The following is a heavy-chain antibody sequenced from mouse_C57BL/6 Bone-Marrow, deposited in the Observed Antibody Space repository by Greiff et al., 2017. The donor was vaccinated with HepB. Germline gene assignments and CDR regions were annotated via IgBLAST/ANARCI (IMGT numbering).Heavy chain of an antibody. D-gene: IGHD2-4*01. V-gene: IGHV1-19*01. Sequence: EVQLQESGPVLVKPGASVKMSCKASGYTFTDYYMNWVKQSHGKSLEWIGVINPYNGGTSYNQKFKGKAKLTVDKSSSTAYMELNSLTSEDSAVYYCARRAYDYDLDYWGQGTTLTVSS. CDR2: INPYNGGT. CDR1: GYTFTDYY. J-gene: IGHJ2*01. CDR3: ARRAYDYDLDY.